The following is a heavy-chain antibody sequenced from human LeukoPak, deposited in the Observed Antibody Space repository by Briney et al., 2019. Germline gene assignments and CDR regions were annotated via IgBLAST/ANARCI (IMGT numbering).Heavy chain of an antibody. J-gene: IGHJ5*01. CDR1: GGSISDYY. CDR2: MDYSGSA. V-gene: IGHV4-59*08. D-gene: IGHD6-19*01. CDR3: ARRKRGSGGPLDS. Sequence: EPSETLSLTCSVSGGSISDYYWSWIRLSPGTGLEWIGYMDYSGSAAYNPSLRGRVTISIDTSKKQFSLEVTSVTAADTAVYFCARRKRGSGGPLDSWGHGTLVTVSS.